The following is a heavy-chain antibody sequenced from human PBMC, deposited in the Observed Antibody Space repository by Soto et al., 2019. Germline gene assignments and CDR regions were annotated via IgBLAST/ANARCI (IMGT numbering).Heavy chain of an antibody. CDR1: GFTFSSYA. CDR2: ISGSGGST. D-gene: IGHD6-19*01. V-gene: IGHV3-23*01. Sequence: EVQLLESGGGLVQPGGSLRLSCAASGFTFSSYAMSWVRQAPGKGLEWVSAISGSGGSTYYADSVKCRFTISRDNSKNTLYLQMNSLRAEDTAVYYCAKDKPSSGWPTNAFDIWGQGTMVTVSS. CDR3: AKDKPSSGWPTNAFDI. J-gene: IGHJ3*02.